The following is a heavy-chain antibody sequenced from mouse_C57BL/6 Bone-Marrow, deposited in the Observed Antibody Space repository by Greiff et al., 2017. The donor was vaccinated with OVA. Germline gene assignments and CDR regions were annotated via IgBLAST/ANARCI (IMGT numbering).Heavy chain of an antibody. D-gene: IGHD1-2*01. CDR1: GFTFSDFY. J-gene: IGHJ4*01. CDR2: SRNKANDYTT. Sequence: EVQVVESGGGLVQSGRSLRLSCATSGFTFSDFYMEWVRQAPGKGLEWIAASRNKANDYTTEYSASVKGRFIVSRDTSQSILYLQMNALRAEDTAIYYCARDSLYGPYYAMDYWGQGTSVTVSS. V-gene: IGHV7-1*01. CDR3: ARDSLYGPYYAMDY.